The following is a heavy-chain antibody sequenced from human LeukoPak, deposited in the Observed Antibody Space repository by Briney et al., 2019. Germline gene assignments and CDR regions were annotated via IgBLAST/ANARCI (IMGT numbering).Heavy chain of an antibody. D-gene: IGHD6-19*01. CDR2: IYTSGST. CDR3: ARGGGWYGAFDI. J-gene: IGHJ3*02. Sequence: PSETLSLTCTVSGGSISSGSYYWSWIRQPAGKGLEWIGRIYTSGSTNYNPSLKSRVTISVDTSKNQFSLKLSSVTAADTAVYYCARGGGWYGAFDIWGQGTMVTVSS. V-gene: IGHV4-61*02. CDR1: GGSISSGSYY.